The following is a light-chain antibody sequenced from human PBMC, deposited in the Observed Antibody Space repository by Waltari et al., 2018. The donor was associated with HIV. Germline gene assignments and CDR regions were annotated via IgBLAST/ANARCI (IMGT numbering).Light chain of an antibody. J-gene: IGLJ1*01. CDR1: SSDISAYNS. V-gene: IGLV2-14*03. CDR3: SSYTTTATLV. Sequence: QSALTQPASVSGSPGQSITIFCIGTSSDISAYNSVAWYQQHPGKAPKPLVYGVSNRPSDVSARFSGSKSGNTASLPISGLQDDDESDYYCSSYTTTATLVFGTGTKVTVL. CDR2: GVS.